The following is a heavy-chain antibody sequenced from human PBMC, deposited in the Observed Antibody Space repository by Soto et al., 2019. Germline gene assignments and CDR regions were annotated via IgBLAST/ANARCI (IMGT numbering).Heavy chain of an antibody. J-gene: IGHJ6*02. V-gene: IGHV1-3*01. D-gene: IGHD6-6*01. CDR1: GYTFTSYA. CDR2: INAGNGNT. Sequence: ASVKVSCKASGYTFTSYAMHWVRQAPGQRLEWMGWINAGNGNTKYSQKFQGRVTITRDTSASTAYMELSSLRSEDTAVYYCARSSFSSSSNDYYYYYGMDVWGQGTTVTVSS. CDR3: ARSSFSSSSNDYYYYYGMDV.